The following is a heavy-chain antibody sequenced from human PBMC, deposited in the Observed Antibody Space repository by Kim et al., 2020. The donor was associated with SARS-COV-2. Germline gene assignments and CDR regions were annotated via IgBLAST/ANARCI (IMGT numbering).Heavy chain of an antibody. CDR3: ARDACLWVFSDIVVVPAPFCDYYYYYGMDV. Sequence: SQTLSLTCAISGDSVSSNSAAWNWIRQSPSRGLEWLGRTYYRSKWYNDYAVSVKSRITINPDTSKNQFSLQLNSVTPEDTAVYYCARDACLWVFSDIVVVPAPFCDYYYYYGMDVWGQGTTVTVSS. V-gene: IGHV6-1*01. D-gene: IGHD2-2*01. CDR2: TYYRSKWYN. CDR1: GDSVSSNSAA. J-gene: IGHJ6*02.